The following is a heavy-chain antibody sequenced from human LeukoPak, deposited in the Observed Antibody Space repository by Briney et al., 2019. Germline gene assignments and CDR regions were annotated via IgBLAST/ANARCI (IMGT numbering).Heavy chain of an antibody. J-gene: IGHJ5*02. V-gene: IGHV1-18*01. Sequence: ASVKVSCMDSGYTFTSYGISWVRQAAGRGDEGMGWISAYNGNTNYAQKLQGRVTMTTDTSTSTAYMELRSLRSDDTAVYYCARSGPNWFDPWGQGTLVTVSS. CDR2: ISAYNGNT. CDR3: ARSGPNWFDP. CDR1: GYTFTSYG.